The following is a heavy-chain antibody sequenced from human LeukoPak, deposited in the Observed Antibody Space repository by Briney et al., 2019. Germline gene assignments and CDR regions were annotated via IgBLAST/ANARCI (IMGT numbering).Heavy chain of an antibody. CDR2: ISGSGGST. Sequence: GGSLRLSCAASGFTFSSYAMSWVRQAPGKGLEWVSAISGSGGSTYYADSVKGRFTISRDNSKNTLYLQMNSLRAEDTAVYYCARTGGIVVVPAAKGNDYWGQGTLVTVSS. CDR1: GFTFSSYA. CDR3: ARTGGIVVVPAAKGNDY. J-gene: IGHJ4*02. V-gene: IGHV3-23*01. D-gene: IGHD2-2*01.